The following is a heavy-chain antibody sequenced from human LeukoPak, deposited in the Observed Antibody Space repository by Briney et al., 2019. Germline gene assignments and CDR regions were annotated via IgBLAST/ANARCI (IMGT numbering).Heavy chain of an antibody. CDR1: GYTFTGYY. CDR3: ARQLVGATAWSFYYMDV. D-gene: IGHD1-26*01. V-gene: IGHV1-2*02. CDR2: INPNSGGT. Sequence: ASVKVSCKASGYTFTGYYMHWVRQAPGQGLEWMGWINPNSGGTNYAQKFQGRVTMTRDTSISTAYMELSRLRSDDTAVYYCARQLVGATAWSFYYMDVWGKGTTVTVSS. J-gene: IGHJ6*03.